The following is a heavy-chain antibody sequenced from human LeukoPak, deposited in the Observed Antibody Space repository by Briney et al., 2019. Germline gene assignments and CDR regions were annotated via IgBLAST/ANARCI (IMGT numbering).Heavy chain of an antibody. CDR1: GFTFSSYA. V-gene: IGHV3-23*01. Sequence: PGGSLRLSCAASGFTFSSYAMSWVRQAPGKGLEWVSAISGSGGSTYYADSVKGRFTISRDNSKNTLYLQMNSLRAEDTAVYYCARTGLRGYYYYYGMDVWGQGTTVTVSS. D-gene: IGHD5-12*01. CDR2: ISGSGGST. J-gene: IGHJ6*02. CDR3: ARTGLRGYYYYYGMDV.